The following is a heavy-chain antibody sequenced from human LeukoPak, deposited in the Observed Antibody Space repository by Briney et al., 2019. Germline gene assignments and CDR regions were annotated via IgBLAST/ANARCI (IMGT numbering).Heavy chain of an antibody. V-gene: IGHV3-43D*03. CDR2: ISWDGGST. CDR1: GLTFDDYA. Sequence: GGSLRLSCAASGLTFDDYAMHWVRQAPGKGLEWVSLISWDGGSTYYADSVKGRFTISRDNSKNSLYLQMNSLRAEDTALYYCAKDTSPYGSGNDYWGQGTLVTVSS. CDR3: AKDTSPYGSGNDY. J-gene: IGHJ4*02. D-gene: IGHD3-10*01.